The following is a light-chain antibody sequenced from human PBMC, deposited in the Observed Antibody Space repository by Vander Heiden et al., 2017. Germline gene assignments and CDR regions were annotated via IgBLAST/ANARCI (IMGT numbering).Light chain of an antibody. J-gene: IGKJ1*01. CDR1: QGSSSW. CDR2: AAS. CDR3: QQANSFPPT. V-gene: IGKV1D-12*01. Sequence: DIQVTQAPSSVSASVGTSVTITCRASQGSSSWLAWYQQKPGKAPKLLIYAASSLQSGVPSRFSGSGSGTDFTLTISSLQPEDFATYYCQQANSFPPTFGQGTKVEIK.